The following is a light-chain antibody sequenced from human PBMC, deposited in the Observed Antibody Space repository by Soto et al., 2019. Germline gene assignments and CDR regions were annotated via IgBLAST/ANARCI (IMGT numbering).Light chain of an antibody. CDR1: QNINSW. Sequence: DIHMTQSPCTLSASVGDRVTITCRASQNINSWLAWYQPKPGKAPKLLIYVASTLQSGGPTRFSGSGSGTDFILTINSLQPEDIATYYCQESYSTSFGQGTKVDI. V-gene: IGKV1-39*01. CDR3: QESYSTS. CDR2: VAS. J-gene: IGKJ1*01.